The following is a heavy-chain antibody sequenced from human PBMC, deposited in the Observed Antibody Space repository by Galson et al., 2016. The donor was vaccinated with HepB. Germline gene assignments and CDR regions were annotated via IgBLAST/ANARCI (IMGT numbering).Heavy chain of an antibody. CDR1: GYTFTGYY. CDR2: INPNSGGT. J-gene: IGHJ4*02. CDR3: ARDQWYFYDSSAQVGVDY. D-gene: IGHD3-22*01. Sequence: SVKVSCKASGYTFTGYYMHWVRRAPGQGLEWMGRINPNSGGTNYAQKFQGRVTMTRDTSISTASMELSSLRSDDTAVYYCARDQWYFYDSSAQVGVDYWGQGTLVTVSS. V-gene: IGHV1-2*06.